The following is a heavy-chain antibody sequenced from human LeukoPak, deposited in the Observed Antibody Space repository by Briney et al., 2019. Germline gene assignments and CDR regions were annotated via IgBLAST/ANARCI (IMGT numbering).Heavy chain of an antibody. Sequence: GSGPTLVKPTQTLTLTCTFSGFSLSTSGVGVAWMRQSPGQAPEWLAVTYWNDDQRYSPSLKSRLTITKDTSKNQVVLTMTNMDPADTATYHCAHNGLYHWGQGTLVTVSS. J-gene: IGHJ5*02. CDR2: TYWNDDQ. CDR3: AHNGLYH. CDR1: GFSLSTSGVG. D-gene: IGHD2-2*03. V-gene: IGHV2-5*01.